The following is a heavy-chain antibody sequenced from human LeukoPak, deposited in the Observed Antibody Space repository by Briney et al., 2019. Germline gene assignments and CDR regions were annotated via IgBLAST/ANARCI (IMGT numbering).Heavy chain of an antibody. CDR1: GFTFTNYD. CDR3: VKGVITASGWSFDS. V-gene: IGHV3-48*01. D-gene: IGHD6-19*01. Sequence: GGSLRLSCAASGFTFTNYDMNWVRQAPGKGLEWISYISSSSNTIHYADSVKGRFSISRDNAVNSLYLQMKSLRAEDTAVYYCVKGVITASGWSFDSWGQGTLATVSS. CDR2: ISSSSNTI. J-gene: IGHJ4*02.